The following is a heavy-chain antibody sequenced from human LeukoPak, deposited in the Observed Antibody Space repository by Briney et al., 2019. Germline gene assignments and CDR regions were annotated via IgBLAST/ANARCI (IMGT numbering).Heavy chain of an antibody. CDR1: GYSISTYA. Sequence: GASVKVSCKASGYSISTYAINWMRQAPGQGLEWMGWITSTSGHPTYAQGFIGRFVFSLDTAVESAYLEISSLQPDDTAVYYCARAGKRYGFDVWGLGTMVTVSS. CDR2: ITSTSGHP. J-gene: IGHJ3*01. V-gene: IGHV7-4-1*02. D-gene: IGHD5-18*01. CDR3: ARAGKRYGFDV.